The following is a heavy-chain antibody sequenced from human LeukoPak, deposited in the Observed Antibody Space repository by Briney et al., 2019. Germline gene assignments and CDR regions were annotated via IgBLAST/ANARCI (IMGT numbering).Heavy chain of an antibody. CDR2: INPNRGGT. J-gene: IGHJ5*02. CDR1: GYTFTVYY. D-gene: IGHD3-22*01. Sequence: ASVKVSCKASGYTFTVYYMHWVRQAPGQGLEWMGWINPNRGGTNYAQKFQGRVTMTRDTSISTAYMELSRLRSDDTAVYYCARVPPTYYYDSSGYSQETNWFDPWGQGTLVTVSS. V-gene: IGHV1-2*02. CDR3: ARVPPTYYYDSSGYSQETNWFDP.